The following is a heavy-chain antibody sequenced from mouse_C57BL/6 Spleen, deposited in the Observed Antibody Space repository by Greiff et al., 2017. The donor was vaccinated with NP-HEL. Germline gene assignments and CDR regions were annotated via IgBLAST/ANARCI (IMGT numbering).Heavy chain of an antibody. CDR1: GYTFTSYW. CDR3: ARRTLYAMDY. CDR2: IDPSDSET. Sequence: QVQLKQPGAELVRPGSSVKLSCKASGYTFTSYWMHWVKQRPIQGLEWIGNIDPSDSETHYNQKFKDKATLTVDKSSSTAYMQLSSLTSEDSAVYYCARRTLYAMDYWGQGTSVTVSS. V-gene: IGHV1-52*01. J-gene: IGHJ4*01.